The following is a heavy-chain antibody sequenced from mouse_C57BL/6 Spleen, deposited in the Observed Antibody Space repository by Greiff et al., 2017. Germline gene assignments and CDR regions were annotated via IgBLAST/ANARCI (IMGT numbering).Heavy chain of an antibody. V-gene: IGHV1-69*01. D-gene: IGHD1-1*01. J-gene: IGHJ4*01. CDR3: ARYGLRGGAMDY. CDR2: IDPSDSYT. CDR1: GYTFTSYW. Sequence: QVQLQQPGAELVMPGASVKLSCKASGYTFTSYWMHWVKQRPGQGLEWIGEIDPSDSYTNYNQKFKGKSKLTVDKSSSTAYMQLSSLTSEDSAVYYCARYGLRGGAMDYWGQGTSVTVSS.